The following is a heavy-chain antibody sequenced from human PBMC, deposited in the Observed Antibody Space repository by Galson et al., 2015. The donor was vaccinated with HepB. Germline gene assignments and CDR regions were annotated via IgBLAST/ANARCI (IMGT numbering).Heavy chain of an antibody. CDR3: ARGGVILNEYSSSSGYYYYGMDV. V-gene: IGHV3-33*01. Sequence: SLRLSCAASGFTFSSYGMHWVRQAPGKGLEWVAVIWYDGSNKYYADSVKGRFTISRDNSKNTLYLQMNSLRAEDTAVYYCARGGVILNEYSSSSGYYYYGMDVWGQGTLVTVSS. CDR1: GFTFSSYG. D-gene: IGHD6-6*01. J-gene: IGHJ6*02. CDR2: IWYDGSNK.